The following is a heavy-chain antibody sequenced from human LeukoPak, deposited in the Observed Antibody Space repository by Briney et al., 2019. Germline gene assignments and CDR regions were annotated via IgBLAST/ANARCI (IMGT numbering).Heavy chain of an antibody. V-gene: IGHV4-59*01. CDR2: IYYSGST. J-gene: IGHJ4*02. D-gene: IGHD6-6*01. CDR1: GGSISSYY. Sequence: SETLSLTCTVSGGSISSYYWSWIRQPPGKGLEWIGYIYYSGSTNYNPSLKSRVSISVDTSKNQFSLKLSSVTAADTAVYYCARGASIAARPLNYWGQGTLVTVSS. CDR3: ARGASIAARPLNY.